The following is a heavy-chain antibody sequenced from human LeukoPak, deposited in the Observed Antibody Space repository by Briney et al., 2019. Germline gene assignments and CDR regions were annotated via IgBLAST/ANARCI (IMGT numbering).Heavy chain of an antibody. D-gene: IGHD6-19*01. V-gene: IGHV3-21*01. Sequence: GGSLRLSCATSGFTFSSYSMTWVRQAPGKGLDWVSSINSYSSDIYYADSVKGRFTISRDNAKNSLYLQMNSLRVEDTAVYYCARDMSSGWYSNFDYWGQGTLVTVSS. J-gene: IGHJ4*02. CDR1: GFTFSSYS. CDR2: INSYSSDI. CDR3: ARDMSSGWYSNFDY.